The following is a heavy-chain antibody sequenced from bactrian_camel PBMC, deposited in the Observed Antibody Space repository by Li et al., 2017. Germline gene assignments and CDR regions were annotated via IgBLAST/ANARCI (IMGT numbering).Heavy chain of an antibody. CDR1: GFLFNIYD. J-gene: IGHJ6*01. CDR3: DVDGGYYSYEHWADFGY. D-gene: IGHD2*01. V-gene: IGHV3S40*01. Sequence: VQLVESGGGLVQPGGSLRLSCAASGFLFNIYDMTWVRQAPGKEREGIAALYTGGGSIYTADSMAGRFTISQDNAKNTAYLEMNSLKSEDTARYYCDVDGGYYSYEHWADFGYWGQGTQVTVS. CDR2: LYTGGGSI.